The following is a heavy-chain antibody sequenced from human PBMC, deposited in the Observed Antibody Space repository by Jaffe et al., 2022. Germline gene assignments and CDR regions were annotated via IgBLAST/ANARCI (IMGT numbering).Heavy chain of an antibody. D-gene: IGHD6-19*01. Sequence: QVQLQESGPGLVKPSETLSLTCTVSGGSISSYYWSWIRQPPGKGLEWIGEINHSGSTNYNPSLKSRVTISVDTSKNQFSLKLSSVTAADTAVYYCARDNRNGQWLVPGGFDYWGQGTLVTVSS. J-gene: IGHJ4*02. CDR3: ARDNRNGQWLVPGGFDY. CDR2: INHSGST. V-gene: IGHV4-59*01. CDR1: GGSISSYY.